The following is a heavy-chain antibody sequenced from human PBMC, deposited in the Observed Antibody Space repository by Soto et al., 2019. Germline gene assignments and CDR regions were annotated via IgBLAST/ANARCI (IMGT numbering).Heavy chain of an antibody. CDR2: IKQDGSAT. CDR3: ARGYGADY. V-gene: IGHV3-7*04. D-gene: IGHD2-8*01. CDR1: EFSFSTSW. Sequence: EVQLVESGGGLVQPGGSLRLSCAASEFSFSTSWMSWVRQAPGKGLEWVANIKQDGSATNYVDSVKGRFTISRDNAKKSLYLEMHNLRAEDTAVYHCARGYGADYWSQGTLVTVSS. J-gene: IGHJ4*02.